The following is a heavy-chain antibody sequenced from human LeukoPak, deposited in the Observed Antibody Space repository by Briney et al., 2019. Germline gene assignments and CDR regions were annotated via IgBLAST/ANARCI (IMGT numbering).Heavy chain of an antibody. D-gene: IGHD2-15*01. CDR2: IKEDGSAR. CDR1: GLTFSSYW. Sequence: PGGSLRLSCVASGLTFSSYWMTWVRQAPGKALEWVANIKEDGSARSNVDSVKGRFTISRDNAKNSLYLQMDSLRVEDTAVYYCARDYDYFSGHNLDAYDIWGQGTTVTVSS. V-gene: IGHV3-7*01. CDR3: ARDYDYFSGHNLDAYDI. J-gene: IGHJ3*02.